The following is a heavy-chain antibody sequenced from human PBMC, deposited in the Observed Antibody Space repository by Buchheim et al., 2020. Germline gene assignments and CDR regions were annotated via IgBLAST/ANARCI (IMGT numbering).Heavy chain of an antibody. CDR3: AKGMSYCSGGCFSSGGLDV. J-gene: IGHJ6*02. D-gene: IGHD2-15*01. CDR2: ISYDGNRH. CDR1: GFNFGIYG. V-gene: IGHV3-30*18. Sequence: QVQLVESGGGVVQPGTFLRLSCEASGFNFGIYGMHWVRQAPGKGLEWVAAISYDGNRHYYADTVKDRFNISRTNSTNTLSLQMDSLRAEDTAVFYCAKGMSYCSGGCFSSGGLDVWGQGTT.